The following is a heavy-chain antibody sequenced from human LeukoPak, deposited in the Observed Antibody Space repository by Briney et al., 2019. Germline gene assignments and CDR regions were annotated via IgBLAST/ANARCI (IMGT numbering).Heavy chain of an antibody. Sequence: GGSLRLSCAASGFTFRNYAMNWVRQAPGKGLEWVSSIAASSGSTYYADSVKGRFTISRDNSKNTLYLQMNSLRAEDTAVYYCASGITIFGVVIIPHAKYYFDYWGQGTLVTVSS. CDR2: IAASSGST. D-gene: IGHD3-3*01. V-gene: IGHV3-23*01. J-gene: IGHJ4*02. CDR3: ASGITIFGVVIIPHAKYYFDY. CDR1: GFTFRNYA.